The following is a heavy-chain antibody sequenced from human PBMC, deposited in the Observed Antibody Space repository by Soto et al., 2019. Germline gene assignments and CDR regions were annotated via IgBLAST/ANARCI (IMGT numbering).Heavy chain of an antibody. CDR1: GFTFSSYS. D-gene: IGHD6-19*01. Sequence: PGGFLRLSCAASGFTFSSYSMNWVRQAPGKGLEWVSSISSSSSYIYYADSVKGRFTISRDNAKTSLYLQMNSPRAEDTAVYYCARKAVAAGFDPWGQGTLVTVSS. V-gene: IGHV3-21*01. CDR2: ISSSSSYI. J-gene: IGHJ5*02. CDR3: ARKAVAAGFDP.